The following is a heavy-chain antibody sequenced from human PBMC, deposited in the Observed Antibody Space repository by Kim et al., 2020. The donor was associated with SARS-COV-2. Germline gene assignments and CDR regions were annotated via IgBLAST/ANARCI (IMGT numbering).Heavy chain of an antibody. Sequence: GESLKISCKGSGYSFTSYWISWVRQMPGKGLEWMGRIDPSDSYTNYSPSFQGHVTISADKSISTAYLQWSSLKASDTAMYYCARQGDIVVVPAATGYSYYYYGMDVWGQGTTVTVSS. CDR1: GYSFTSYW. D-gene: IGHD2-2*01. J-gene: IGHJ6*02. CDR3: ARQGDIVVVPAATGYSYYYYGMDV. V-gene: IGHV5-10-1*01. CDR2: IDPSDSYT.